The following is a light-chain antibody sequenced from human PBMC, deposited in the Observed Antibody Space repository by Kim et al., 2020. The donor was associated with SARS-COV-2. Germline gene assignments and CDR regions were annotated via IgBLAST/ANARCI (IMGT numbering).Light chain of an antibody. Sequence: EIVLTQCPGTLSLSPGERATLSCRASQSVRSNYLTWYQQKPGQAPRLLIYGASSRATGIPDRFSGTGSGTDFTLIISRLEPEDFAVYYCQQYGSSPLTFGGGTKVDIK. CDR1: QSVRSNY. V-gene: IGKV3-20*01. CDR2: GAS. CDR3: QQYGSSPLT. J-gene: IGKJ4*01.